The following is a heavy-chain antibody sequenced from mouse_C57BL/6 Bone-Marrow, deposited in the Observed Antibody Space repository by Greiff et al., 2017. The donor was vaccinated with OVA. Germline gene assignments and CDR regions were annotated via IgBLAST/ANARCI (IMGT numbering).Heavy chain of an antibody. V-gene: IGHV6-6*01. D-gene: IGHD1-1*02. CDR1: GFTFSDAW. CDR2: IRNKANNHAT. Sequence: EVQGVESGGGLVQPGGSMKLSCAASGFTFSDAWMDWVRQSPEKGLEWVAEIRNKANNHATYYAESVKGRFTISRDDSKSSVYLQMNSLRAEDTGIYYCTRRVAGYYFDYWGQGTTLTVSS. J-gene: IGHJ2*01. CDR3: TRRVAGYYFDY.